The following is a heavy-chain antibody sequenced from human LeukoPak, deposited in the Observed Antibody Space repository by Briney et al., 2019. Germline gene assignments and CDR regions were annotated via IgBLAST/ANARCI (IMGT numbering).Heavy chain of an antibody. CDR1: GGSISSSNW. J-gene: IGHJ4*02. Sequence: SETLSLTCAVSGGSISSSNWWSWVRQPPGKGLEWIGEIYHSGSTNYNPSLKSRVTISVDKSKNQFSLKLSSVTAADTAVYYCARSAIVATIFGSGWSYFDYWGQGTLVTVSS. CDR3: ARSAIVATIFGSGWSYFDY. V-gene: IGHV4-4*02. D-gene: IGHD5-12*01. CDR2: IYHSGST.